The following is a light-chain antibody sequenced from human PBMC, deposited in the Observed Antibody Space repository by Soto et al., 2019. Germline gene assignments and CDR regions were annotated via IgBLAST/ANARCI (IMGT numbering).Light chain of an antibody. J-gene: IGKJ1*01. CDR2: DTI. CDR3: LQRSDWPRT. V-gene: IGKV3-11*01. Sequence: EIVLTQSPDTLSLSPGERATLSCRASQSVSSYLAWYQQKPGQAPRLLIYDTINRATGIPARFSGSGSAGTDFTLTISSLEPEDFAVYYCLQRSDWPRTIGQGTKVEI. CDR1: QSVSSY.